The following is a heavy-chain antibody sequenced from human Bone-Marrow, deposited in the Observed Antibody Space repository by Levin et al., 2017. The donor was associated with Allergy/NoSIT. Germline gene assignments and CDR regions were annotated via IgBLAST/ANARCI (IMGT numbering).Heavy chain of an antibody. CDR2: INPNSGGT. J-gene: IGHJ4*02. CDR3: ARRLSIGAATPGYYFDY. CDR1: GYTFTGYY. Sequence: ASVKVSCKASGYTFTGYYMHWVRQAPGQGLEWMGRINPNSGGTNYAQKFQGRVTMTRDTSISTAYMELSRLRSDDTAVYYCARRLSIGAATPGYYFDYWGQGTLVTVSS. V-gene: IGHV1-2*06. D-gene: IGHD2-15*01.